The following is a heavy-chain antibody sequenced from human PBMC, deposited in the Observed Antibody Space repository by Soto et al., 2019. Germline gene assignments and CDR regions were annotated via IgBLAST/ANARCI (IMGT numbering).Heavy chain of an antibody. Sequence: ASVKDCWKASWYNFVNFCMRWVRQTPGQGLEWMGIINPSGGSTSYAQKFQGKVTMTRDTSTSTVYMELSSLRSEDTAVYYCARDNARITMIVVPGGAFYIWGQGTMVTVSS. J-gene: IGHJ3*02. CDR1: WYNFVNFC. D-gene: IGHD3-22*01. V-gene: IGHV1-46*01. CDR3: ARDNARITMIVVPGGAFYI. CDR2: INPSGGST.